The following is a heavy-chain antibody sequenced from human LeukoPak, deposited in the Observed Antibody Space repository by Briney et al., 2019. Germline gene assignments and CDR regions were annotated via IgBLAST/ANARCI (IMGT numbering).Heavy chain of an antibody. CDR3: ATHYGDYEAFDY. CDR1: GYTFTSYG. J-gene: IGHJ4*02. Sequence: ASVRVSCKASGYTFTSYGISWVRQAPGQGLEWMGWISAYNGNTNYAQKLQGRVTMTTDTSTSTAYMELRSLRSDDTAVYYCATHYGDYEAFDYWGQGTLVTVSS. CDR2: ISAYNGNT. V-gene: IGHV1-18*01. D-gene: IGHD4-17*01.